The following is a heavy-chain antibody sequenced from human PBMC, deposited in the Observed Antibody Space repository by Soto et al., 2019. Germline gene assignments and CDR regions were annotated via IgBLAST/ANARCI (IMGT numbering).Heavy chain of an antibody. J-gene: IGHJ4*02. Sequence: SETVSLTCIVSGESISSSSYYWGWIRQPPGKGLEWIGSIYYSGRTYYNPSFKSRVTISIDTSKNQFSLKLSSVTATDTAVYYCARQRTTVVTQAYFDHWGQGALVTVSS. CDR2: IYYSGRT. CDR1: GESISSSSYY. CDR3: ARQRTTVVTQAYFDH. D-gene: IGHD2-21*02. V-gene: IGHV4-39*01.